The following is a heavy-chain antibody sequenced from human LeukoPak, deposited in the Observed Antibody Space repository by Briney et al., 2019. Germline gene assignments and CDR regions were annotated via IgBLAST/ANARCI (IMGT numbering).Heavy chain of an antibody. CDR3: AKADTSMVRRYYFDY. Sequence: PGGTLRLSCAASGFTFSNYAVSWIRQAPGKGLEWVSVISGGGGSKYYADSVKGRLTISRDYSRDTLYLQMDSLRAEDTAVYYCAKADTSMVRRYYFDYWGQGTLVTVSS. D-gene: IGHD5-18*01. CDR1: GFTFSNYA. CDR2: ISGGGGSK. J-gene: IGHJ4*02. V-gene: IGHV3-23*01.